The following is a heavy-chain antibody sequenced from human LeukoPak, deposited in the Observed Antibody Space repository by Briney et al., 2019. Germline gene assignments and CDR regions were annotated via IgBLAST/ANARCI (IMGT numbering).Heavy chain of an antibody. CDR1: GFTFTDHY. J-gene: IGHJ6*02. CDR2: ISWNSGSI. V-gene: IGHV3-9*01. Sequence: PGGSLRLSCSVAGFTFTDHYMNWIRQVPGKGLEWVSGISWNSGSIGYADSVKGRFTISRDNAKNSLYLQMNSLRAEDTALYYCAKDIGYYGSGSYYNLLGMDVWGQGTTVTVSS. D-gene: IGHD3-10*01. CDR3: AKDIGYYGSGSYYNLLGMDV.